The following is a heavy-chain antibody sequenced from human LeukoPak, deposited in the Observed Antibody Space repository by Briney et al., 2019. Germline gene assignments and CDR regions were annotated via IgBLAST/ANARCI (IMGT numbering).Heavy chain of an antibody. CDR1: GGSISRSNW. CDR3: SRESGAFCPFGY. CDR2: IYHGGST. V-gene: IGHV4-4*02. D-gene: IGHD1-26*01. Sequence: PSETLSLTCAVSGGSISRSNWWSWVRQPPGKGLEWIGEIYHGGSTNYNPSLKSRVTMSLDESSNQLSLKLTSATAADTAIYYCSRESGAFCPFGYWGQGTLVIVPS. J-gene: IGHJ4*02.